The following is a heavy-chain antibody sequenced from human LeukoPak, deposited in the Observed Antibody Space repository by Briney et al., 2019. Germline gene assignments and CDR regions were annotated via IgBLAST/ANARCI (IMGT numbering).Heavy chain of an antibody. J-gene: IGHJ2*01. V-gene: IGHV4-59*08. CDR1: GGSISSHY. CDR3: ARSGKWGYFDL. CDR2: IYYSGST. D-gene: IGHD3-10*01. Sequence: PSETLSLTCTVSGGSISSHYWSWIRQSPGKGLEWIGYIYYSGSTNYNPSLKSRVTISVDTSKNQFSLKLSSVTAADTAVYYCARSGKWGYFDLWGRCTLVTVSS.